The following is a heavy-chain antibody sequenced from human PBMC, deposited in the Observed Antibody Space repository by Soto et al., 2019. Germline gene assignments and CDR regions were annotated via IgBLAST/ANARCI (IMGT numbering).Heavy chain of an antibody. CDR2: INPSGGST. V-gene: IGHV1-46*01. Sequence: ASVKVSCKASGYTFTSYYMHWVRQAPGQGLEWMGIINPSGGSTSYAQKFQGRMTMTTDTSTSTAYMELRSLRSDDTAVYYCAREDLHGYNYYPHFDYWGQGTLVTVSS. CDR3: AREDLHGYNYYPHFDY. D-gene: IGHD5-12*01. CDR1: GYTFTSYY. J-gene: IGHJ4*02.